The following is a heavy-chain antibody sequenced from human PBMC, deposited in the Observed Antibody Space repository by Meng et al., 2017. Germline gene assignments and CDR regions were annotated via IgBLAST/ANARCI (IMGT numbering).Heavy chain of an antibody. D-gene: IGHD6-19*01. CDR2: IIPIFGTA. CDR3: HSGWYQAGDDY. J-gene: IGHJ4*02. CDR1: GGTFSSYA. V-gene: IGHV1-69*06. Sequence: QVQWVQSGPEVKKPGSSVKVSCKASGGTFSSYAISWVRQAPGQGLEWMGGIIPIFGTANYAQKFQGRVTITADKSTSTAYMELSSLRSEDTAVYYCHSGWYQAGDDYWGQGTLVTVSS.